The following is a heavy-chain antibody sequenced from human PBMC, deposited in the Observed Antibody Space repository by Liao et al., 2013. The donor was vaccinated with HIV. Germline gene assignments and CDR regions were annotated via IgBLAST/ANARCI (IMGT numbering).Heavy chain of an antibody. D-gene: IGHD4-23*01. J-gene: IGHJ3*01. CDR1: NGSISPYF. Sequence: QVHLQESGPGLVKPSETLSLTCSVSNGSISPYFWSWIRQPAGKGLEWIGRVFYTGSTIFNPSLRSRVTMSVDTSKNQLSLKLTAVTAADTAIYYCARDDRWKLQHHLVIDLWGRGTTVTVSS. CDR2: VFYTGST. V-gene: IGHV4-4*07. CDR3: ARDDRWKLQHHLVIDL.